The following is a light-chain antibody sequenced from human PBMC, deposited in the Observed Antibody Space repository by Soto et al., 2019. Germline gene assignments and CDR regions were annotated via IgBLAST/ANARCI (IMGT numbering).Light chain of an antibody. J-gene: IGKJ4*01. CDR1: QSVRSSY. Sequence: EIVLTQSPGTLSLSPGERATVSCRASQSVRSSYLAWYQQKPGQAPRLLIYGASSRATGIPDRFSGSGSGTDFTLTISRLEPEDLAVYYCQQYGSSPLTFGGGTKVEIK. CDR2: GAS. CDR3: QQYGSSPLT. V-gene: IGKV3-20*01.